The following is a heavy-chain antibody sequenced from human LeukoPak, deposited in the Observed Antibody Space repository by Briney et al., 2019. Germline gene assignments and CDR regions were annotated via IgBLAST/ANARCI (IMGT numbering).Heavy chain of an antibody. J-gene: IGHJ5*02. CDR2: ISSSGGST. V-gene: IGHV3-23*01. CDR1: GFTFSNYA. CDR3: AKGFLLDFWNALDP. Sequence: QAGGSLRLSCAASGFTFSNYAMTWVRQAPGKGLEWVSGISSSGGSTYYADSVKGRFTFSRYNSKNTLYLQMNSLSAEDTAVYYCAKGFLLDFWNALDPWGQGTLVTVSS. D-gene: IGHD3-3*01.